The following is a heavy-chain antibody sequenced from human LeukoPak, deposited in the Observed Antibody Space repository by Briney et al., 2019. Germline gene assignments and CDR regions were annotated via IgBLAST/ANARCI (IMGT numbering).Heavy chain of an antibody. CDR2: ISETGGTI. J-gene: IGHJ4*02. V-gene: IGHV3-23*01. D-gene: IGHD5-24*01. CDR3: AREMTIITYSFDS. CDR1: GFTFSNYA. Sequence: GGSLRPSCAPSGFTFSNYAMSWVRQAPGKGLKWVSAISETGGTIHYADSVRGRFIISRDNSKNTLYLQMNSLRAEDTAVYYCAREMTIITYSFDSWGQGTLVTVSS.